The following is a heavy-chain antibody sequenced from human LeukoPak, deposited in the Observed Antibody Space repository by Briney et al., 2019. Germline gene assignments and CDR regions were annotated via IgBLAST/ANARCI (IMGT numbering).Heavy chain of an antibody. CDR2: IRYDGSNK. D-gene: IGHD7-27*01. V-gene: IGHV3-30*02. CDR1: GFTFSSYG. Sequence: PGGSLRLSCAASGFTFSSYGMHWVRQAPGKGLEWVAFIRYDGSNKYYADSVKGRFTISRDNSKNTLYLQMNSLRAADTAVYYCAKGYWGSDYFDYWGQGTLVTVSS. CDR3: AKGYWGSDYFDY. J-gene: IGHJ4*02.